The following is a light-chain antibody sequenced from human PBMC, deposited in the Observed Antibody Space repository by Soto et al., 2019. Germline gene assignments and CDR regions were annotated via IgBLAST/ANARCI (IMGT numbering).Light chain of an antibody. V-gene: IGLV4-60*03. CDR2: VEGSGGY. CDR1: SGHSSYI. CDR3: ETWDTNARV. J-gene: IGLJ3*02. Sequence: QSVLTQSSSASASLGSSVTLTCTLSSGHSSYIIAWHQQQPGKAPRYLMKVEGSGGYQKGSGVPDRFSGSSSGADRYLTISSLQAEDEADYYCETWDTNARVFGGGTKLTVL.